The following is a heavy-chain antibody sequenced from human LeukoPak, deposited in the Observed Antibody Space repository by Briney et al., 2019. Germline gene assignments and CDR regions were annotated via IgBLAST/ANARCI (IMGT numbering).Heavy chain of an antibody. V-gene: IGHV3-74*01. CDR1: GFTFSSYW. CDR2: INSDGSST. CDR3: RLWWQTFDY. J-gene: IGHJ4*02. Sequence: GGSLRLSCAASGFTFSSYWMHWVRQAPGKGLVWVSRINSDGSSTRYADSVKGRFTISRDNAKNTLYLQMNSLKTEDTAVYYCRLWWQTFDYWGQGTLVTVSS. D-gene: IGHD2-21*01.